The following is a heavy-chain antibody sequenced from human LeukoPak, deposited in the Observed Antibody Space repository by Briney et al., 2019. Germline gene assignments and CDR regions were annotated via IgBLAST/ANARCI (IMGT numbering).Heavy chain of an antibody. D-gene: IGHD6-19*01. Sequence: GGSLRLSCAATGFTFSSYWMSGVRQAPGKRLEWVANIQQDGSEKYYVDSVKGRFTISRDNAKNSLYLQMNSLRAEDTAVYYCARGRRSDGSGPPYFDYWGQGTLVTVSS. CDR3: ARGRRSDGSGPPYFDY. CDR1: GFTFSSYW. V-gene: IGHV3-7*01. CDR2: IQQDGSEK. J-gene: IGHJ4*02.